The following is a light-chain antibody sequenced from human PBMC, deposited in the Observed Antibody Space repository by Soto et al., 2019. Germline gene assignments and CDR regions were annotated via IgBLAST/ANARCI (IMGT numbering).Light chain of an antibody. Sequence: EIVLTQSPGTLYFSPGEIATLSCRASQSVSSSYLAWYQQRPGQAPRLLIYGTSSRATGIPDRFSGSGSGTDFTLTISRLKPEDFAVYYCQQYGSSPLVTFGQGTRLEIK. V-gene: IGKV3-20*01. CDR1: QSVSSSY. CDR3: QQYGSSPLVT. CDR2: GTS. J-gene: IGKJ5*01.